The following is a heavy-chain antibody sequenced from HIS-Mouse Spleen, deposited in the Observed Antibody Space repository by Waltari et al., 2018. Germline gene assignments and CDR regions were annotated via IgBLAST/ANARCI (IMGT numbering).Heavy chain of an antibody. V-gene: IGHV4-39*07. Sequence: QLQLQESGPGLVKPSETLSLPCTVPGGSISSSSYYWGWIRQPPGKGLEWIGSIYYSGSTYYNPSLKSRVTISVDTSKNQFSLKLSSVTAADTAVYYCARVITGKYFDYWGQGTLVTVSS. J-gene: IGHJ4*02. CDR2: IYYSGST. CDR1: GGSISSSSYY. CDR3: ARVITGKYFDY. D-gene: IGHD1-20*01.